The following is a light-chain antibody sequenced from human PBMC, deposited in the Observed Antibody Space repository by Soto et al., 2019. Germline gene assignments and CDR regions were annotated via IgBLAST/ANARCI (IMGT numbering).Light chain of an antibody. Sequence: QSALTQPPSASGSPGQSVTISCTGTSSDVDGCKFVSWYQQHPGKAPKVMISEGHRRPSGVPDRFSGSTSVNSASLTISGLQADDEADYYCCLYIGATTYVFGTGTKLTVL. J-gene: IGLJ1*01. V-gene: IGLV2-8*01. CDR1: SSDVDGCKF. CDR3: CLYIGATTYV. CDR2: EGH.